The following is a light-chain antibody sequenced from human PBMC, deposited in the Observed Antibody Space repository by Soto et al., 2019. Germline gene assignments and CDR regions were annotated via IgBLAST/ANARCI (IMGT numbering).Light chain of an antibody. J-gene: IGKJ1*01. Sequence: VLTQSPATLSLSPGERATLSCRASQSVSSYLAWYQQKPGQAPRLLIYDTSNRATGVPARFSGSGSGTDFTLTISSLEPEDCAIYYCQQRQYWPAWTFGQGTKVDI. CDR3: QQRQYWPAWT. CDR1: QSVSSY. CDR2: DTS. V-gene: IGKV3-11*01.